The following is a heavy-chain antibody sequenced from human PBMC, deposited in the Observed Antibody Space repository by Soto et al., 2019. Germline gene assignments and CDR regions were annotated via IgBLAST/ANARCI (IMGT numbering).Heavy chain of an antibody. J-gene: IGHJ6*02. Sequence: SETLSLTCTVSGGSISSYYWSWIRQPPGKGLEWIGYIYYSGSTNYNPSLKSRVTISVDTSKNQFSLKLSSVTAADTAVYYCARFRAAGTRDPYYYGMDVWGQGTTVTVSS. CDR2: IYYSGST. CDR1: GGSISSYY. CDR3: ARFRAAGTRDPYYYGMDV. D-gene: IGHD6-13*01. V-gene: IGHV4-59*01.